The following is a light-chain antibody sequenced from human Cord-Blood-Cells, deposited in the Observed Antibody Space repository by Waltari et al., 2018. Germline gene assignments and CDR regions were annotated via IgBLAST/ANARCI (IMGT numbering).Light chain of an antibody. CDR1: SSDVGGYNS. V-gene: IGLV2-11*01. J-gene: IGLJ3*02. Sequence: QSALTQPRSVSGSPRQSVTLSCTVTSSDVGGYNSLSWYQQHPGKAPKLMIYDVSKRPSGVPDRFSGSKSGNTASLTISGLQAEDEADYYCCSYAGSYPWVFGGGTKLTVL. CDR3: CSYAGSYPWV. CDR2: DVS.